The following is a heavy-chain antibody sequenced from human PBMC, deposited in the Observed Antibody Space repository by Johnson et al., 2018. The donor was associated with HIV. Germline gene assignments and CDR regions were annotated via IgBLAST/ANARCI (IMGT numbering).Heavy chain of an antibody. CDR1: GFTFSDYY. CDR2: ISGSDGRT. CDR3: ARDALEAFQAFDI. Sequence: QVQLVESGGGLVQPGGSLRLSCAASGFTFSDYYMSWIRQAPGKGLEWVSYISGSDGRTYYADSLKGRFTISRDNSKNTLYLQINSLRAEDTAVYYCARDALEAFQAFDIWGQGTMVTVSS. D-gene: IGHD2/OR15-2a*01. V-gene: IGHV3-11*04. J-gene: IGHJ3*02.